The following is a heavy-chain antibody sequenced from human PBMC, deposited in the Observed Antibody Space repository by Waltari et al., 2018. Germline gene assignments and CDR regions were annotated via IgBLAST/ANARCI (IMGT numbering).Heavy chain of an antibody. Sequence: QVQLQASGPGLVKPSETLSLPCSVSGYSISRGYYWGWIRPPPGKGLEWVSYISSSSSTIYYADSVKGRFTISRDNAKNSLYLQMNSLSAEDTAVYYCARDLRWRGSYYFDYWGQGTLVTVSS. V-gene: IGHV3-11*04. CDR3: ARDLRWRGSYYFDY. CDR1: GYSISRGYY. J-gene: IGHJ4*02. CDR2: ISSSSSTI. D-gene: IGHD1-26*01.